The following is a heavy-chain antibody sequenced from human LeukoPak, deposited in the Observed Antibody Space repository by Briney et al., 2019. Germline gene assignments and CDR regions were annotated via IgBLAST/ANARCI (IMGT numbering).Heavy chain of an antibody. J-gene: IGHJ4*02. CDR2: IYPGGSDT. V-gene: IGHV5-51*01. CDR3: ARARHYGSGSYYPFDY. CDR1: GYSFNDYW. D-gene: IGHD3-10*01. Sequence: GEALKISWRGSGYSFNDYWDGWVRQGPGEGVGVGRIIYPGGSDTRDSPSFQGQVTISADKSISTAYLQWSSVKGWDTAMYYCARARHYGSGSYYPFDYWGQGILVNVSS.